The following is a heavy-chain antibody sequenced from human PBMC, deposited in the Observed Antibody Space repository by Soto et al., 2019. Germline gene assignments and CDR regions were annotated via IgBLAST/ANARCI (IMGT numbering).Heavy chain of an antibody. CDR3: ARDQPGYSYGYGLGY. V-gene: IGHV3-21*01. D-gene: IGHD5-18*01. Sequence: GSLRLSCAASGFTFSSYSMNWVRQAPGKGLEWVSSISSSSSYIYYADSVKGRFTISRDNAKNSLYLQMNGLRAEDTAVYYCARDQPGYSYGYGLGYRGQGTLVTVTS. J-gene: IGHJ4*02. CDR1: GFTFSSYS. CDR2: ISSSSSYI.